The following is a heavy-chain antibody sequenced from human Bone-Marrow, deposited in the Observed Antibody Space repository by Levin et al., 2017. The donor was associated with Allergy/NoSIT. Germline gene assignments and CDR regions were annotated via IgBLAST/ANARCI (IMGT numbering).Heavy chain of an antibody. J-gene: IGHJ4*02. CDR2: INPNSGGT. V-gene: IGHV1-2*06. D-gene: IGHD3-3*01. CDR3: ARFLEWLPSFDY. CDR1: GYTFTGYY. Sequence: ASVKVSCKASGYTFTGYYMHWVRQAPGQGLEWMGRINPNSGGTNYAQKFQGRVTMTRDTSISTAYMELSRLRSDDTAVYYCARFLEWLPSFDYWGQGTLVTVSS.